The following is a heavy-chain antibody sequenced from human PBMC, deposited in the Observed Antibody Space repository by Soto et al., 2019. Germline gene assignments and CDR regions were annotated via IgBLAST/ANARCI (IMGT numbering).Heavy chain of an antibody. D-gene: IGHD3-10*01. CDR2: ISSTTSTI. CDR1: GFTFSNYG. CDR3: ARGGSSGPDY. Sequence: EVQLVESGGGLVQPGGSLRLSCAASGFTFSNYGMNWVRQAPGKGLEWVSYISSTTSTISYADSVKGRFTISRDNAKNALYLQMNRLRDDDTAVYYSARGGSSGPDYWGQGTLVTVSS. V-gene: IGHV3-48*02. J-gene: IGHJ4*02.